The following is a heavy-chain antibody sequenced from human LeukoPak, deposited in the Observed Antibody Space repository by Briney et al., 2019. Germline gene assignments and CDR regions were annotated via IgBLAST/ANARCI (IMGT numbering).Heavy chain of an antibody. CDR2: IKQDGSEK. J-gene: IGHJ3*02. CDR3: ARDRPLYLVRKNAFGI. Sequence: GGSLRLSCAASGFTFSSYWMSWVRQAPGKGLEWVANIKQDGSEKYYVDSVKGRSTISRDNAKNSLYLQMNSLRAEDTAVYYCARDRPLYLVRKNAFGIWGQGAMVTVSS. V-gene: IGHV3-7*01. D-gene: IGHD2-2*02. CDR1: GFTFSSYW.